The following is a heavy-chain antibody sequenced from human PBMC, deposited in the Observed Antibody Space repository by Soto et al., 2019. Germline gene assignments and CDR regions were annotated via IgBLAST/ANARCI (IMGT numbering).Heavy chain of an antibody. V-gene: IGHV2-70*11. J-gene: IGHJ6*03. D-gene: IGHD1-26*01. CDR3: ARTSLFRGAITDYYYMDV. CDR2: IDWDDDE. Sequence: SGPTLVNPTQTLTLTCTFTGFSLSTSGLCISWIRQPPGKALEWLARIDWDDDENYNTSLRTRLTISKDTSKNQVVLTMTNMDPADTATYYCARTSLFRGAITDYYYMDVWGKGTTVTVSS. CDR1: GFSLSTSGLC.